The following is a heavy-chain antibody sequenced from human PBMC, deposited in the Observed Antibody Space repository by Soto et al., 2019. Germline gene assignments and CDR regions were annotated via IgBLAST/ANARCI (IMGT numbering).Heavy chain of an antibody. Sequence: QVQLVQSGAEVKKPGASVKVSCKASGYTFTSYGISWVRQAPGQGLEWMGWISAYNGNTNYAQKLQGRVTMITDTSTSTACMELRSLRSDDTAVYYCVREGYCISTSCRHYDYYGMDVWGQGTTVTVSS. CDR1: GYTFTSYG. J-gene: IGHJ6*02. CDR3: VREGYCISTSCRHYDYYGMDV. CDR2: ISAYNGNT. D-gene: IGHD2-2*01. V-gene: IGHV1-18*01.